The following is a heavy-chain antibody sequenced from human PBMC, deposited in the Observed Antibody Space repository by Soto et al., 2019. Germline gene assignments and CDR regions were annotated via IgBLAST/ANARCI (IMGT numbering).Heavy chain of an antibody. CDR2: INHSGTT. V-gene: IGHV4-34*01. J-gene: IGHJ4*02. D-gene: IGHD6-19*01. CDR3: CPRGAVADPRGY. Sequence: QVQLQLWGAGLLKPSESLSLTCAVYGGSFSDFYWTWIRQLPGKGLEWIGEINHSGTTNYNPSLKRRVAILVDTSKNQFPLYLVSVTAADTAVYYCCPRGAVADPRGYWGQGTLVTVSS. CDR1: GGSFSDFY.